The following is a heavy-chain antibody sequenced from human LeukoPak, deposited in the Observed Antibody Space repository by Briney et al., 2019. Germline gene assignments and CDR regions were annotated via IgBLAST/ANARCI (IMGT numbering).Heavy chain of an antibody. Sequence: PSETLSLTCAVSGSAVSSDDHFWSWIRQPPGRGLEWIGYIYHRGSTSYNPSLRSRVIVSLDKSRNQFSLNLYSVTAADTAVYYCARAPYDILTGYFLFDSWGQGTLITVSS. J-gene: IGHJ4*02. CDR1: GSAVSSDDHF. D-gene: IGHD3-9*01. CDR2: IYHRGST. CDR3: ARAPYDILTGYFLFDS. V-gene: IGHV4-30-2*01.